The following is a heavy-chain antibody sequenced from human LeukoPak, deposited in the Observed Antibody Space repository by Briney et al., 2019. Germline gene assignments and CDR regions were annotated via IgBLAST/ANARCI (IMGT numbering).Heavy chain of an antibody. CDR2: ISYSGST. D-gene: IGHD6-6*01. Sequence: SKTLSLTCTVSRGTVSSGDYYWTWIRQPPGKGLEWIGYISYSGSTNYNPSLKSRVTISVDTSKNQFSLKLSSVTAADTAVYYCARKYSTLGFDYWGQGTLVTVSS. CDR1: RGTVSSGDYY. J-gene: IGHJ4*02. V-gene: IGHV4-61*08. CDR3: ARKYSTLGFDY.